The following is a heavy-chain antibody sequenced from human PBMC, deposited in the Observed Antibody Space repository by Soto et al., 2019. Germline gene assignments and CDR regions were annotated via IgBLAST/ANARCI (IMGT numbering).Heavy chain of an antibody. CDR3: EVTTGY. V-gene: IGHV1-8*01. J-gene: IGHJ4*02. Sequence: VASVKASCKTSGYTFTEYDINWVRQAPGQGLEYMGWVSPENRNAGYAPQFRGRVSMTADTSINTVYLELTTLTYEDTAVYYCEVTTGYWGQGTMVTVSS. D-gene: IGHD4-17*01. CDR2: VSPENRNA. CDR1: GYTFTEYD.